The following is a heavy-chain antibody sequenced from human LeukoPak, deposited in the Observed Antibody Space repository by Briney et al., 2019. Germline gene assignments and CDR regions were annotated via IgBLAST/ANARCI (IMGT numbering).Heavy chain of an antibody. J-gene: IGHJ5*02. Sequence: GGSLRLSCAASRFTFSSYWMSWVRQAPGKGLEWVANINQDGGEKYYVDSVKGRFTISRDNAKNSLYLQMNSLRAEDTAVYYCARDRQQLTLRFDPWGQGTLVTVSS. D-gene: IGHD6-13*01. CDR3: ARDRQQLTLRFDP. CDR2: INQDGGEK. V-gene: IGHV3-7*05. CDR1: RFTFSSYW.